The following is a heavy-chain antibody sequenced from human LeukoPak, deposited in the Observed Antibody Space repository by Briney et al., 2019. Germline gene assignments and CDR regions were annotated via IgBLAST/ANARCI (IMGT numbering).Heavy chain of an antibody. V-gene: IGHV3-23*01. CDR1: GFTFSSYA. J-gene: IGHJ4*02. Sequence: GGSLRLSCAASGFTFSSYAMSWVRQAPGKGLEWVSAISGSGGSTYHADSVKGRFTISRDNSKNTLYLQMNSLRAEDTAVYYCAREGGGYSYGQFDYWGQGTLVTVSS. CDR3: AREGGGYSYGQFDY. CDR2: ISGSGGST. D-gene: IGHD5-18*01.